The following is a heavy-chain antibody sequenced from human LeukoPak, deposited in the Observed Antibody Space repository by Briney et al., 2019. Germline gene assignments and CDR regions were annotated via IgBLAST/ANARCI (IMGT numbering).Heavy chain of an antibody. Sequence: EASVKVSCKASGYTFTSYGISWVRQAPGQGLERMGWISAYNGNTNYAQKLQGRVTMTTDTSTSTAYMELRSLRSGDTAVYYCARVRTYSSDYWGQGTLVTVSS. D-gene: IGHD6-13*01. CDR1: GYTFTSYG. J-gene: IGHJ4*02. V-gene: IGHV1-18*04. CDR2: ISAYNGNT. CDR3: ARVRTYSSDY.